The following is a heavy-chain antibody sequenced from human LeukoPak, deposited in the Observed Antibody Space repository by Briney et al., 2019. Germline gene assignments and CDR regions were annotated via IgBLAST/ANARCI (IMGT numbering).Heavy chain of an antibody. V-gene: IGHV1-69*13. CDR2: IIPIFGTA. CDR1: GGTFSSYA. Sequence: ASVKVSCKASGGTFSSYAISWVRQAPGQGLEWMGGIIPIFGTANYAQKFQGRVTITADESTSTAYMELSSLRSEDTAVYYCARVGSGYDSPDYYFDYWAREPWSPSPQ. CDR3: ARVGSGYDSPDYYFDY. D-gene: IGHD5-12*01. J-gene: IGHJ4*02.